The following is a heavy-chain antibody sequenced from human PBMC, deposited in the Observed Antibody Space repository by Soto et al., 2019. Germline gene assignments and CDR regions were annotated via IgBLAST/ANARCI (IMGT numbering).Heavy chain of an antibody. V-gene: IGHV3-48*02. CDR2: ISSSSSTI. Sequence: EVQLVESGGGLVQPGGSLRLSCAASGFTFSSYSMNWVRQAPGKGLEWVSYISSSSSTIYYAASVKGRFTISRDNAKNSLYLQMISLRDEDTAVYYCARDQIGYSSGWYFDYYGMDVWGHGTTVTVSS. D-gene: IGHD6-19*01. J-gene: IGHJ6*02. CDR1: GFTFSSYS. CDR3: ARDQIGYSSGWYFDYYGMDV.